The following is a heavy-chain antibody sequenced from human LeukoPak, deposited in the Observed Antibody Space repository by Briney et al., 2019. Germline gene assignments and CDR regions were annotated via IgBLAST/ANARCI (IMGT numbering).Heavy chain of an antibody. CDR2: IYYSGST. CDR3: ARKGAAAEPQNYFDY. V-gene: IGHV4-31*03. Sequence: PSETLSLPCTVSGGSLSSGGYYWSWIRQHPGKGLEWIGYIYYSGSTYYNPSLKSRVTISVDTSKNQFSLKLSSVTAADTAVYYCARKGAAAEPQNYFDYWGQGTLVTVSS. J-gene: IGHJ4*02. D-gene: IGHD6-13*01. CDR1: GGSLSSGGYY.